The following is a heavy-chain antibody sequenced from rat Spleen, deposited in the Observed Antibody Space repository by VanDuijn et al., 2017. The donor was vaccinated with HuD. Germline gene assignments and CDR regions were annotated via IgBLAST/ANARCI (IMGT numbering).Heavy chain of an antibody. CDR3: AKDPNWGYYWYFDF. CDR2: LSPSGGST. V-gene: IGHV5-27*01. D-gene: IGHD5-1*01. J-gene: IGHJ1*01. CDR1: GFTFSNYY. Sequence: EVQLVESGGGLVQPGRSLKLSCAASGFTFSNYYMAWVRQAPTKGLEWVASLSPSGGSTYYPDSVKGRFTISRDNAKSTLYLQMNSLRSEDTATYYCAKDPNWGYYWYFDFWGPGTMVTVSS.